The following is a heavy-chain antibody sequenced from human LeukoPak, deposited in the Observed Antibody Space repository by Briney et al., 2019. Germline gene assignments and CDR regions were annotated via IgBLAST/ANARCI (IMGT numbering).Heavy chain of an antibody. CDR3: ARINYNYFDY. V-gene: IGHV4-59*01. CDR1: GGSISSYY. Sequence: SETLSLTCTVSGGSISSYYWSWIRQPPGKGLEWIGYIYYSGSTNYNPSLKSRVTISVDTSKNQFFLKLSSVTAADTAVYYCARINYNYFDYWGQGTLVTVSS. J-gene: IGHJ4*02. D-gene: IGHD1-7*01. CDR2: IYYSGST.